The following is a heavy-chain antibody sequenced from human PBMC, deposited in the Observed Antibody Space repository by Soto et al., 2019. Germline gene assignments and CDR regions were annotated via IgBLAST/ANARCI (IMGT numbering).Heavy chain of an antibody. CDR1: RNTFTTSW. Sequence: PGESLKISCNASRNTFTTSWIGWVRQMPGKGLEWMGIIYPHDSDTRYFPSFQDQVTISADKSISTAYLEWSSLKASDSAMYYCTSEALEFSWNFAGHYWGQGTLVTVPQ. CDR2: IYPHDSDT. V-gene: IGHV5-51*01. D-gene: IGHD1-7*01. CDR3: TSEALEFSWNFAGHY. J-gene: IGHJ4*02.